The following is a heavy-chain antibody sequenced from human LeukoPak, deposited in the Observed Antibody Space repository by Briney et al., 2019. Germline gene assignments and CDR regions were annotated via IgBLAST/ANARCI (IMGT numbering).Heavy chain of an antibody. CDR1: GFTVSSNY. V-gene: IGHV3-53*01. Sequence: GGSLRLSCAASGFTVSSNYMSWVRQAPGKGLEWVSVIYSGGSTYYADSVKGRFTISRDNSKNTLYLQMNSLRAEDTAVYYCARWFGEFSYAFDIWGQGTMVTVSS. D-gene: IGHD3-10*01. CDR3: ARWFGEFSYAFDI. CDR2: IYSGGST. J-gene: IGHJ3*02.